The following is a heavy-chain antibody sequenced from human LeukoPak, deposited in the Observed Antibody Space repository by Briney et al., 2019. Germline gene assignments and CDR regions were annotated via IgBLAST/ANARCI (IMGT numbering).Heavy chain of an antibody. CDR2: ISSGSNTI. CDR3: ASAFYGGNPDAGY. Sequence: GGSLRLSCAASGLTFSTLSMNWVRQAPGKGLEWISYISSGSNTIYYADSVKGRFTISRDNAKNSLFLQMNSLRAEDTAVYYCASAFYGGNPDAGYWGQGTLVTVSS. D-gene: IGHD4-23*01. J-gene: IGHJ4*02. CDR1: GLTFSTLS. V-gene: IGHV3-48*04.